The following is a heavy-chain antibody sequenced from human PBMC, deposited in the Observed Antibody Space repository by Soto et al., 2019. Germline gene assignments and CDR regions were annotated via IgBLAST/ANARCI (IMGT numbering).Heavy chain of an antibody. V-gene: IGHV3-15*01. Sequence: EVQLVESGGGLVKPGGSLRLSCAASGFTFSNAWMSWVRQAPGKGLEWVGRIKSKTDGGTTDYAAPVKGRFTISRDDSKNTLYLQMNSLKTEDTAVYYCTTGGLPSITIFGVVIIQGPYYYGMDVWGQGTTVTVSS. D-gene: IGHD3-3*01. CDR3: TTGGLPSITIFGVVIIQGPYYYGMDV. CDR1: GFTFSNAW. J-gene: IGHJ6*02. CDR2: IKSKTDGGTT.